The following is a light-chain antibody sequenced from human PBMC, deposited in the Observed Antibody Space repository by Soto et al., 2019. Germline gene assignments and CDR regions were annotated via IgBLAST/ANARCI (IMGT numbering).Light chain of an antibody. CDR1: SSDVGGYNY. CDR2: DVS. V-gene: IGLV2-11*01. Sequence: QSALTQPRSVSGSPGQSVTISCTGTSSDVGGYNYVSWYQQHPGKAPKLMIYDVSKRPSGVPDRFSGSKSGNTASLTISGLQAEDEADYYCGSYAGGYKGVFGGGTQLNVL. J-gene: IGLJ2*01. CDR3: GSYAGGYKGV.